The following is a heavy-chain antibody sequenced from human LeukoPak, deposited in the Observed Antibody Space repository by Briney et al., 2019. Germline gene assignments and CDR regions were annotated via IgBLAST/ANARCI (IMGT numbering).Heavy chain of an antibody. V-gene: IGHV3-13*01. J-gene: IGHJ4*02. Sequence: GGSLRLSCAASGFTFSSYDMHWVRHATGKGLEWVSAIGTAGDTYYPGSVKGRFTISRDNSKNTLYLQMNSLRAEDTAVYYCAKSDYYDSSGYLDYWGQGTLVTVSS. CDR3: AKSDYYDSSGYLDY. CDR2: IGTAGDT. D-gene: IGHD3-22*01. CDR1: GFTFSSYD.